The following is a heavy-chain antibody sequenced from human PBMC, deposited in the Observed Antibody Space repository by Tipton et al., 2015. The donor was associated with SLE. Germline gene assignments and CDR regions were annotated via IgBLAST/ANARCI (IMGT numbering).Heavy chain of an antibody. CDR1: GFTFSSYA. D-gene: IGHD2-15*01. CDR3: AKDERYCSGGSCYPVYYFDY. CDR2: ISGSGGSP. V-gene: IGHV3-23*01. Sequence: SLRLSCAASGFTFSSYAMSWVRQAPGKGLEWVAAISGSGGSPYYADSVKGRFTISRDNSKNTLYLQMNSLRAEDTAVYYCAKDERYCSGGSCYPVYYFDYWGQGTLVTVSS. J-gene: IGHJ4*02.